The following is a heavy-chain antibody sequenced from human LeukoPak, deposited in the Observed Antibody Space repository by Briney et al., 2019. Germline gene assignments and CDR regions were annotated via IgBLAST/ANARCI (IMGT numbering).Heavy chain of an antibody. J-gene: IGHJ5*02. CDR3: ARAKTIFGVVNWFDP. CDR1: GYSISSYY. Sequence: PSETLSLTCTVSGYSISSYYWSWLRQPPGKGLEWVGYIYYSGSTNYNPSLKSRVTISVDTSKSQFSLKLSSVTAADTAVYYCARAKTIFGVVNWFDPWGQGTLVTVSS. D-gene: IGHD3-3*01. V-gene: IGHV4-59*01. CDR2: IYYSGST.